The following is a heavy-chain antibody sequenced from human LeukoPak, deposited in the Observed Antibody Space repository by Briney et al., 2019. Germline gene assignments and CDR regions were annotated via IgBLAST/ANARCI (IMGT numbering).Heavy chain of an antibody. J-gene: IGHJ3*02. D-gene: IGHD3-22*01. CDR2: ISAYNGNT. CDR1: GYTFTSYG. CDR3: ARDYYDSSGYARRAFDI. Sequence: ASVKVSYKASGYTFTSYGISWVRQAPGQGLEWMGWISAYNGNTNYAQKLQGRVTITTDTSTSTAYMELRSLRSDDTAVYYCARDYYDSSGYARRAFDIWGQGTMVTVSS. V-gene: IGHV1-18*01.